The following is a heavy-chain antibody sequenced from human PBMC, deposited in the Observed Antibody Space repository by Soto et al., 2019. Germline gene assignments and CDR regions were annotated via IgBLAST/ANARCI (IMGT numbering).Heavy chain of an antibody. CDR1: GFIFSNYA. V-gene: IGHV3-30-3*01. CDR3: ARDLWGYCGVDCYPLDV. J-gene: IGHJ6*02. D-gene: IGHD2-21*02. CDR2: ISFDGSNK. Sequence: GGSLRLSCAASGFIFSNYAMHWVRQAPGKGLEWVAVISFDGSNKYYADSVKGRCTISRDKSNNTLYLQMNSLRGEDTAVYYCARDLWGYCGVDCYPLDVWGQGTTVTVSS.